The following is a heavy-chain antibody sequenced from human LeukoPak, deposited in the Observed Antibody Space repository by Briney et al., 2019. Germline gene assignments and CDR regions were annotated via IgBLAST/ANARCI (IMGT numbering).Heavy chain of an antibody. Sequence: GGSLRLSCAASGFTSSSYGMNWVRQAPGKGLEWVSYISTTSSTIYYADSVKGRFTMSRDNAKSSLYLQMDSLRDEDTAVYYCARGKEKWLDHFDYWGQGSLVTVSS. J-gene: IGHJ4*02. CDR3: ARGKEKWLDHFDY. CDR2: ISTTSSTI. D-gene: IGHD6-19*01. CDR1: GFTSSSYG. V-gene: IGHV3-48*02.